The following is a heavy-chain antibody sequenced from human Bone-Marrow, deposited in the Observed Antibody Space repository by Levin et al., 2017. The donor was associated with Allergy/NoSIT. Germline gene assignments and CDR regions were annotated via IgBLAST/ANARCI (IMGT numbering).Heavy chain of an antibody. D-gene: IGHD3-10*01. CDR3: ARVSDGSGSYRSPLDF. Sequence: GGSLRLSCAASGFTFSTYTMHWVRQAPGKGLEWVALISYDGSNKYYADSVKGRFTISRDNSQNTLYLLMSRLRPEDTAVYYCARVSDGSGSYRSPLDFWGQGTLVTVSS. V-gene: IGHV3-30*04. CDR1: GFTFSTYT. J-gene: IGHJ4*02. CDR2: ISYDGSNK.